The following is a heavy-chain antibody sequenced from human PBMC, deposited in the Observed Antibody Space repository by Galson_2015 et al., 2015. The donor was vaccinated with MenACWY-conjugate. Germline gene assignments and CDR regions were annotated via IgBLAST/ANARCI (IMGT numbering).Heavy chain of an antibody. CDR3: TRDRDVGGSRWWFDP. V-gene: IGHV3-15*01. Sequence: SLRLSCATSGLTFSSVWMSWVRQAPGKGLEWVARIKCRTDGGTTDYATPVKGRFTILRDDSTNTLYLQMNSLKIEDTAMYFCTRDRDVGGSRWWFDPWGQGTLVIVSS. CDR1: GLTFSSVW. J-gene: IGHJ5*02. CDR2: IKCRTDGGTT. D-gene: IGHD2-15*01.